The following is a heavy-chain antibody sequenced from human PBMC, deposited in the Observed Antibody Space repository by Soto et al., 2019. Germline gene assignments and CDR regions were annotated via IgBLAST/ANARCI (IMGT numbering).Heavy chain of an antibody. D-gene: IGHD2-2*01. CDR3: ARDRYCSSTSCYSSDFDY. CDR1: GYTFTSYG. CDR2: ISAYNGNT. Sequence: ASVQVSCKASGYTFTSYGISWVRQAPGQGLEWMGWISAYNGNTNYAQKLQGRVTMTTDTSTSTAYMELRSLRSDDTAVYYCARDRYCSSTSCYSSDFDYWGQGTLVTVSS. V-gene: IGHV1-18*01. J-gene: IGHJ4*02.